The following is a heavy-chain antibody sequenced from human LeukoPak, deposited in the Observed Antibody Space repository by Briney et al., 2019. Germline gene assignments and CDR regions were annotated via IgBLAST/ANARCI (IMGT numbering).Heavy chain of an antibody. V-gene: IGHV3-21*01. CDR2: ISSSSSYI. D-gene: IGHD3-22*01. CDR3: ARDREYDSSGYFDY. J-gene: IGHJ4*02. Sequence: PGGSLRLSCAASGFTFSSYSMNWVRQAPGKGLEWVSSISSSSSYIYYADSVKGRFTISRDNAKNSLYLQMNSPRAEDTAVYYCARDREYDSSGYFDYWGQGTLVTVSS. CDR1: GFTFSSYS.